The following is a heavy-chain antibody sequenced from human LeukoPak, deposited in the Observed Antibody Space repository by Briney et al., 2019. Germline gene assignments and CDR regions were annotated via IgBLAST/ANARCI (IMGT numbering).Heavy chain of an antibody. CDR1: GGTFSSYA. Sequence: ASVKVSCKASGGTFSSYAISWVRQAPGXXXXXXXXIIPILGIANYAQKFQGRVTITADKSTSTAYMELSSLRSEDTAVYYCARDYFFSYYDSSGYSNFDYWGQGTLVTVSS. D-gene: IGHD3-22*01. J-gene: IGHJ4*02. V-gene: IGHV1-69*10. CDR3: ARDYFFSYYDSSGYSNFDY. CDR2: IIPILGIA.